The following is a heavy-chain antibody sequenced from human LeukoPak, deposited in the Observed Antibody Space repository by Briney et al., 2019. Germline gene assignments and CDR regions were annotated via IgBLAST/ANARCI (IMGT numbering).Heavy chain of an antibody. J-gene: IGHJ6*02. V-gene: IGHV3-30*18. CDR3: AKTSGSSRYNYYYGMDV. CDR2: ISYDGSNK. CDR1: GFTFSSYG. D-gene: IGHD6-13*01. Sequence: GGSLRLSCAASGFTFSSYGMHWVRQAPGKGLEWVAVISYDGSNKYYADSVKGRFTISRDNSKNTLYLQMNSLRAEDTAVYYCAKTSGSSRYNYYYGMDVWGQGTTVTVSS.